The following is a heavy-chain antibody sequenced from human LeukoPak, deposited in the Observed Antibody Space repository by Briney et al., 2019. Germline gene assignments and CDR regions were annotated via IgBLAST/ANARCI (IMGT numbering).Heavy chain of an antibody. D-gene: IGHD3-3*01. CDR1: SYSISRGYY. CDR2: IHHGGST. Sequence: SETLSLTCTASSYSISRGYYWGWIRQSPGKGLEWIGNIHHGGSTSYNPSLKSRVTISLDMSKNQFSLKLNSVTAADTAVYYCVREGPVRFLEQIDYWGQGTLVTVSS. V-gene: IGHV4-38-2*02. CDR3: VREGPVRFLEQIDY. J-gene: IGHJ4*02.